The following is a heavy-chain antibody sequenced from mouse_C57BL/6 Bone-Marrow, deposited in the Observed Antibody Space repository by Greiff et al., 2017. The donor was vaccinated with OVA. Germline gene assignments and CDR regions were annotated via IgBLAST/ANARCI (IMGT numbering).Heavy chain of an antibody. CDR3: ARCYYGAMDY. V-gene: IGHV1-81*01. Sequence: QVQLQQSGAELARPGASVKLSCKASGYTFTSYGISWVKQRTGQGLEWIGEISPRSGNTYYNEKFKGKATLTADKSSSTAYMELRSLTSEDSAVYFCARCYYGAMDYWGQGTSVTVSS. CDR1: GYTFTSYG. CDR2: ISPRSGNT. J-gene: IGHJ4*01. D-gene: IGHD1-1*01.